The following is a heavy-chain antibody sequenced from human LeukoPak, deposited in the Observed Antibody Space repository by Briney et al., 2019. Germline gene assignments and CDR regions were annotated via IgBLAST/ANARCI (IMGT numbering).Heavy chain of an antibody. CDR3: ASLDPLQQLDY. Sequence: PGGSLRLSCAASGFTFSSYSMNWVRQAPGKGLEWVSYISSSSSTIYYADSVKGRFTISRDNAKNSLYLQMNSLRAEDTAVYYCASLDPLQQLDYWGQGTLVTVSS. CDR1: GFTFSSYS. CDR2: ISSSSSTI. V-gene: IGHV3-48*01. D-gene: IGHD6-13*01. J-gene: IGHJ4*02.